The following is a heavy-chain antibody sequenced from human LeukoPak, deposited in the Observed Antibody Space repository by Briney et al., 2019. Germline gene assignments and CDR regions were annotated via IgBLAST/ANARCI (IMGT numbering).Heavy chain of an antibody. CDR1: GFTFSSYW. CDR3: ARAVGVPAAMLGYYYYGMDV. CDR2: IKQDGSEK. Sequence: GGSLRLSCAASGFTFSSYWMSWVRQAPGKGLEWVANIKQDGSEKYYVDSVKGRFTISRDNAKNSLYLQMNSLRAEDTAVYYCARAVGVPAAMLGYYYYGMDVWGQGTTVTVSS. J-gene: IGHJ6*02. D-gene: IGHD2-2*01. V-gene: IGHV3-7*01.